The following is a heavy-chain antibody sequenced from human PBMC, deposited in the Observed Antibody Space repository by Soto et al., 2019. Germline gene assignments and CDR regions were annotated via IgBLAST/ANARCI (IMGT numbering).Heavy chain of an antibody. CDR3: AAGEASSRNLAPYYLDF. D-gene: IGHD6-13*01. CDR1: GGSMRNYF. V-gene: IGHV4-59*01. CDR2: IHYSGAT. J-gene: IGHJ4*02. Sequence: SETLSLTCTVSGGSMRNYFWTWIRQPPGKGLEWIGYIHYSGATSFFPSYNPSLRSRVTISEDTSKNQFSFKLLSVTTADTAVYFCAAGEASSRNLAPYYLDFWGQGTLVTVSS.